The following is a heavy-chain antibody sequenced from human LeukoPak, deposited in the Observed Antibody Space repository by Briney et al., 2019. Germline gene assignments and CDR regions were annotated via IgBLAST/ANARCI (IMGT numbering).Heavy chain of an antibody. V-gene: IGHV3-33*06. D-gene: IGHD1-7*01. CDR3: AKATLNWNYAYYYYYGMDV. CDR2: IWYDGSNK. CDR1: GFTFSSYG. Sequence: GRSLRLSCAASGFTFSSYGMHWVRQAPGKGLEWVAVIWYDGSNKYYADSVKGRFTISRDNSKNTLYLQMNSLRAEDTAVYYCAKATLNWNYAYYYYYGMDVWGQGTTVTVSS. J-gene: IGHJ6*02.